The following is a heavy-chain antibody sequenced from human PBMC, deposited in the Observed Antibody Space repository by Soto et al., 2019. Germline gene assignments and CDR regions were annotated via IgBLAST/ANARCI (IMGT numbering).Heavy chain of an antibody. CDR3: ARGAIAVAGKFDY. Sequence: PSETLSLTCAVYGGSFSGYYLSWIRQPPGKGLEWIGEINHSGSTNYNPSLKSRVTISVDTSKNQFSLKLSSVTAADTAVYYCARGAIAVAGKFDYWGQGTLVTVSS. D-gene: IGHD6-19*01. J-gene: IGHJ4*02. CDR1: GGSFSGYY. CDR2: INHSGST. V-gene: IGHV4-34*01.